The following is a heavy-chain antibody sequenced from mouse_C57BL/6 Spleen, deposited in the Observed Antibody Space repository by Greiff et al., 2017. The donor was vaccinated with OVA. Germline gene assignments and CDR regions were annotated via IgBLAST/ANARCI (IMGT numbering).Heavy chain of an antibody. CDR3: ASILRGYYYGDEDYFDY. V-gene: IGHV1-84*01. D-gene: IGHD1-1*01. Sequence: QVQLKQSGPELVKPGASVKICCKASGYTFTDYYINWVKQRPGQGLEWIGWIYPGSGNTKYNEKFKGKATLTVDTSSSTAYMQLSSLTSEDSAVYFCASILRGYYYGDEDYFDYWGQGTTLTVSS. CDR2: IYPGSGNT. CDR1: GYTFTDYY. J-gene: IGHJ2*01.